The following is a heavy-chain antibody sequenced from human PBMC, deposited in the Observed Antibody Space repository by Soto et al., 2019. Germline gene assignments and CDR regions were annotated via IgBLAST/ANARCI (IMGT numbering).Heavy chain of an antibody. CDR1: GFTFSSYG. CDR2: IWYDGSNK. Sequence: GGSLRLSCAASGFTFSSYGMHWVRQAPGKGLEWVAVIWYDGSNKYYADSVKGRFTIPRDNSKNTLYLQMNSLRAEDTAVYYCARDQAPHYDFWRWAHYYYYGMDVWGQGTTVTVSS. J-gene: IGHJ6*02. V-gene: IGHV3-33*01. D-gene: IGHD3-3*01. CDR3: ARDQAPHYDFWRWAHYYYYGMDV.